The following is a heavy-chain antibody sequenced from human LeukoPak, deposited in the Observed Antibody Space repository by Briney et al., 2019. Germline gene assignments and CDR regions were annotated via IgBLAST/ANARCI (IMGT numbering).Heavy chain of an antibody. CDR2: ISSSSSYI. Sequence: GGSLRLSCGASGFTFSSYSMNWARQAPGKGLEWVSSISSSSSYIYYADSVKGRFTISRDNAKNSLYLQMNSLRAEDTAVYYCARDSGRHFDYWGQGTLVTVSS. D-gene: IGHD1-26*01. CDR1: GFTFSSYS. J-gene: IGHJ4*02. CDR3: ARDSGRHFDY. V-gene: IGHV3-21*01.